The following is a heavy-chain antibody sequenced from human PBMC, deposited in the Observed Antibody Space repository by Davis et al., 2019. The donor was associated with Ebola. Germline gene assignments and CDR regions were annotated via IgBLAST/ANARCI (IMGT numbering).Heavy chain of an antibody. Sequence: GESLKISCAASGFTFSSYSMNWVRQAPGKGLEWVSYISSSSSTIYYADSVKGRFTISRDNAKNSVHLQMNSLRVEDTAVYYCARDWAGLDVWGRGTTVTVSS. CDR3: ARDWAGLDV. CDR2: ISSSSSTI. V-gene: IGHV3-48*01. J-gene: IGHJ6*04. D-gene: IGHD3-16*01. CDR1: GFTFSSYS.